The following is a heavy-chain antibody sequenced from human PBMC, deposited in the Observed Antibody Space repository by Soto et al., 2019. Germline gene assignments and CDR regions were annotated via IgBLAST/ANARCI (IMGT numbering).Heavy chain of an antibody. Sequence: GASVKVSCKASGYTFTSYGISWVRQAPGQGLGWMGWISAYNGNTNYAQKLQGRVTMTTDTSTSTAYMELRSLRSDDTAVYYCARDRYDSSEASGAFDIWGQGTMVTVSS. V-gene: IGHV1-18*01. J-gene: IGHJ3*02. D-gene: IGHD3-22*01. CDR3: ARDRYDSSEASGAFDI. CDR1: GYTFTSYG. CDR2: ISAYNGNT.